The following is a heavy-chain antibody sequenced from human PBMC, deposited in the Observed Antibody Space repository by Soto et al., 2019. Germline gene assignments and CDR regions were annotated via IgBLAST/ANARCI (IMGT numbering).Heavy chain of an antibody. V-gene: IGHV3-23*01. CDR3: AREQNYPRYQFDS. D-gene: IGHD2-2*01. CDR1: GFTFSNYA. Sequence: WGSLKPSCAASGFTFSNYALSWVRQAPGRGLEWVSAISVSHGATWYADSAKGSFTISTDNSKNTVYVQKNRLRAEDTAVYYCAREQNYPRYQFDSWGQGTLVTVSS. J-gene: IGHJ4*02. CDR2: ISVSHGAT.